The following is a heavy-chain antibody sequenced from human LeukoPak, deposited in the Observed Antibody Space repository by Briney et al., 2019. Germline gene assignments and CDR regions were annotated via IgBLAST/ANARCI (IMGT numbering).Heavy chain of an antibody. J-gene: IGHJ4*02. CDR2: ISWNSGSI. Sequence: GGSLRLSCAASGFTFHQYAIHWVRQVPGKGPEWVSGISWNSGSIVYADSVKGRFTISRDSAKNSVYLQMNSLRPEDTALYYCAKDKAPLYSGYDWDLDFWGQGTLVTVSS. CDR1: GFTFHQYA. V-gene: IGHV3-9*01. CDR3: AKDKAPLYSGYDWDLDF. D-gene: IGHD5-12*01.